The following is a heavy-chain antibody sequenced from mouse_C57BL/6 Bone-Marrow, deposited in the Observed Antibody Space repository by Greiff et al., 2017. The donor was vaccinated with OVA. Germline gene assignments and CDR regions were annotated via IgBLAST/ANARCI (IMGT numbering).Heavy chain of an antibody. V-gene: IGHV1-39*01. D-gene: IGHD1-1*01. CDR3: AFYYGSSYRYFDV. J-gene: IGHJ1*03. Sequence: VPLQQSGPELVKPGASVKISCKASGYSFTDYNMNWVKQSNGKSLEWIGVINPNYGTTSYNQKFKGKATLTVDQSSSTAYMQLNSLTSEDSAVYYCAFYYGSSYRYFDVWGTGTTVTVSS. CDR1: GYSFTDYN. CDR2: INPNYGTT.